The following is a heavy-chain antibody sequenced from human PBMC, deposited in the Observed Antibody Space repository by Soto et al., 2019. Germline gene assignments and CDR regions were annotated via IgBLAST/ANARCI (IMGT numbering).Heavy chain of an antibody. CDR2: ISGSGGST. CDR3: AKDGGITGTTEGY. J-gene: IGHJ4*02. V-gene: IGHV3-23*01. D-gene: IGHD1-7*01. Sequence: QAGGSLRLSCAASGFTFSSYAMSWVRQAPGKGLEWVSAISGSGGSTYYADSVKGRFTISRDNSKNTLYLQMNSLRAEDTAVYYCAKDGGITGTTEGYWGQGTLVTVSS. CDR1: GFTFSSYA.